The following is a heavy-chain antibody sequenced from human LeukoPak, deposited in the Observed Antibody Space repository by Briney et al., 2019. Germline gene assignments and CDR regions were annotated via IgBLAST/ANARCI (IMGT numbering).Heavy chain of an antibody. Sequence: GGSLRLSCAASGFTVSSNSMTWVHQAPGKGLEWVSVIYSGGTTYYADSVKGRFTISRDNSKNTLYLQMNSLRVEDTAVYYCASSSWSRSNWFDPWGQGTLVTVSS. CDR1: GFTVSSNS. D-gene: IGHD6-13*01. CDR2: IYSGGTT. J-gene: IGHJ5*02. V-gene: IGHV3-66*02. CDR3: ASSSWSRSNWFDP.